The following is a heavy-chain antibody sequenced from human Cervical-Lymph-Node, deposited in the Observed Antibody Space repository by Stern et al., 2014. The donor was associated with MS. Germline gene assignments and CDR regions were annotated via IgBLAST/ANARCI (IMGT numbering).Heavy chain of an antibody. J-gene: IGHJ5*02. V-gene: IGHV5-51*01. Sequence: EMQLVESGAVVKKPGESLKISCQGSGYTVTNHWIAWVRQMPGKGLEWMGIIHPGDSDTRYSPSFRGQVTISADKSISTAYLQWSSLKASDTAMYYCARGSIAGATQNWLDAWGQGTLVTVSS. CDR1: GYTVTNHW. CDR3: ARGSIAGATQNWLDA. D-gene: IGHD1-26*01. CDR2: IHPGDSDT.